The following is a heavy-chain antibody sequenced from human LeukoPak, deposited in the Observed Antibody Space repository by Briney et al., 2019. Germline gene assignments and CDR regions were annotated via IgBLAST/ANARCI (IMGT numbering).Heavy chain of an antibody. J-gene: IGHJ4*02. D-gene: IGHD4-11*01. CDR3: ARWRPIAGTVDYFDY. CDR1: GGSISSSNW. CDR2: IYHSGST. V-gene: IGHV4-4*02. Sequence: PSETLSLTCTVSGGSISSSNWWSWVRQPPGKGLEWIGEIYHSGSTYYNPSLKSRVTISVDTSKNQFSLKLSSVTAADTAVYYCARWRPIAGTVDYFDYWGQGTLVTVSS.